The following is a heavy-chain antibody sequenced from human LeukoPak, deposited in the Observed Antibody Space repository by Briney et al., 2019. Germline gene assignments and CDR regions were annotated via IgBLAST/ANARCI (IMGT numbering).Heavy chain of an antibody. V-gene: IGHV4-39*07. J-gene: IGHJ4*02. CDR2: IYYSGIT. CDR3: ARDYYDFWSGYLGY. Sequence: PSETLSLTCTVSGGSISSSSYYWAWIRQPPGKGLEWIGRIYYSGITDYNPSLKSRVTISIDTSKTHFSLKLYSVTAADTAVYYCARDYYDFWSGYLGYWGQGALVTVSS. CDR1: GGSISSSSYY. D-gene: IGHD3-3*01.